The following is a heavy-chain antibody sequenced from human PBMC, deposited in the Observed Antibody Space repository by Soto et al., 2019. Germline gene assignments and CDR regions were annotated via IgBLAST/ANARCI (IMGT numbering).Heavy chain of an antibody. D-gene: IGHD5-18*01. J-gene: IGHJ5*01. CDR2: VYESGYT. CDR3: VRALRHTAMVYPWFDY. Sequence: KTSETLSLPCPVSGSSVSTGAYYWGWVRQRPGRGLEWIGYVYESGYTYYNMSLKSRLTISLDRSNNQFSLGLTSVTAADTAVYYCVRALRHTAMVYPWFDYWGQGTTVTVSS. CDR1: GSSVSTGAYY. V-gene: IGHV4-31*03.